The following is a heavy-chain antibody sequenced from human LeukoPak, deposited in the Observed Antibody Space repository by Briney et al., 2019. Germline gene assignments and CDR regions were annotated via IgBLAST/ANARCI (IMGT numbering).Heavy chain of an antibody. Sequence: GGSLRLSCAASGFMFSTYTMNWVRQAPGKGLEWVSSISSSGNYIYYADSVKGRFTISRDNAKNSLNLQVNSLRAEDTAVYYCARDLIHRSGEANYWGRGTLVTVSS. CDR2: ISSSGNYI. D-gene: IGHD3-22*01. CDR1: GFMFSTYT. J-gene: IGHJ4*02. CDR3: ARDLIHRSGEANY. V-gene: IGHV3-21*01.